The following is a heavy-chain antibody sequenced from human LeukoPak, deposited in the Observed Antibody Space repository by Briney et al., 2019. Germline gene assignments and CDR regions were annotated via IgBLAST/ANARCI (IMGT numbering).Heavy chain of an antibody. CDR3: ARLSGELPRDFDY. J-gene: IGHJ4*02. V-gene: IGHV4-39*01. CDR2: IYYSGST. D-gene: IGHD1-26*01. Sequence: SQTLSLTWTVTGGSISSSRYYWGWIRQPPVKGLEWIGSIYYSGSTYYNPSLKSRVTISVDTSKNQFSLKLSSVTAADTAVYYCARLSGELPRDFDYWGQGTLVTVSS. CDR1: GGSISSSRYY.